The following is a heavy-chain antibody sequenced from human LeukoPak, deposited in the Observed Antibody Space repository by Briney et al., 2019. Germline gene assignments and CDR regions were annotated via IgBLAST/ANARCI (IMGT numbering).Heavy chain of an antibody. D-gene: IGHD1-26*01. Sequence: GGSLRLSCAASGFTFSSYSMNWVRQAPGKGLEWVSYISSSSSTIYYADSVKGRFTISRDNAKNSLYLQMNSLRAEDTAVYYCARDRGSYSRDYFDYWGQGTLVTVSS. J-gene: IGHJ4*02. V-gene: IGHV3-48*01. CDR2: ISSSSSTI. CDR3: ARDRGSYSRDYFDY. CDR1: GFTFSSYS.